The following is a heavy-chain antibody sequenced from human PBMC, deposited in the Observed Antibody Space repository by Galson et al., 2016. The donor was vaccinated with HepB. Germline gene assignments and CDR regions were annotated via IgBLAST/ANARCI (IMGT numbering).Heavy chain of an antibody. D-gene: IGHD3-22*01. CDR3: ATEAVGYYDRG. CDR1: GFPFSNAW. J-gene: IGHJ1*01. Sequence: SLRLSCAASGFPFSNAWMSWVRQAPGKGLEWIGLIKPRIDGGTTNYAAPVEGRFTISRDDATNTLFLQMNSLKTEDTAVYYCATEAVGYYDRGWGQGTLVTVSS. V-gene: IGHV3-15*01. CDR2: IKPRIDGGTT.